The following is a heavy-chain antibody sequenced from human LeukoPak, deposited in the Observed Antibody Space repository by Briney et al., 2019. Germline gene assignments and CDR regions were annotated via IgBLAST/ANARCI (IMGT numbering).Heavy chain of an antibody. D-gene: IGHD6-19*01. V-gene: IGHV4-38-2*02. CDR1: GYSISSGYY. J-gene: IGHJ4*02. CDR2: IYHSGST. CDR3: ARGKGSSGRSGY. Sequence: PSETLSLTCTVSGYSISSGYYWGWIRQPPGKGLEWIGSIYHSGSTYYNPSLKSRVTISVDTSKNQLSLKLSSVTAADTAVYYCARGKGSSGRSGYWGQGTLVTVSS.